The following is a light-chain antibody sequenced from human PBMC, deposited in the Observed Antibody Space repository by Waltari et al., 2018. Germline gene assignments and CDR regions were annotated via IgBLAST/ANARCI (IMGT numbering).Light chain of an antibody. CDR2: EVK. Sequence: HSALTQPASVSGSPGQSISISCPGTTIDIVAYNIFSWYQKYPGKAPKLIIYEVKNRSSDISPRFSASKSGDTASLTISGLQAEDEAEYYCASYVNSFALVFGGGTKVSVL. J-gene: IGLJ2*01. V-gene: IGLV2-14*01. CDR1: TIDIVAYNI. CDR3: ASYVNSFALV.